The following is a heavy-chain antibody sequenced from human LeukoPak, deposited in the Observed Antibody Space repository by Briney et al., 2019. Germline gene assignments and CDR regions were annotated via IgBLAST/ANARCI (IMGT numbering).Heavy chain of an antibody. V-gene: IGHV4-59*01. CDR3: ARGAYDFWSGYYNYFDY. J-gene: IGHJ4*02. Sequence: PSETLSLACTVSGGSISSYYWSWIRQPPGKGLEWIGYIYYSGSTNYNPSLKSRVTISVDTSKNQFSLKLSSVTAADTAVYYCARGAYDFWSGYYNYFDYWGQGTLVTVSS. D-gene: IGHD3-3*01. CDR1: GGSISSYY. CDR2: IYYSGST.